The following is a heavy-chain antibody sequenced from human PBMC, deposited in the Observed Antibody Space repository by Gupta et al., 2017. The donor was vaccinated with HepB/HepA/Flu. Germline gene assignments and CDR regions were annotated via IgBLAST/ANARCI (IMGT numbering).Heavy chain of an antibody. D-gene: IGHD2-2*01. V-gene: IGHV4-34*01. J-gene: IGHJ1*01. CDR3: ARVNQLRYKGKYFQH. CDR1: GGSFSGYY. CDR2: INHSGST. Sequence: QAQLQQWGAGLLKPSETLSLTCAVYGGSFSGYYWSWIRQPPGKGLEWIREINHSGSTNYNPSLKSRVTISVDTSKNQFSLKLSSVTAADTAVYYCARVNQLRYKGKYFQHWGQGTLVTVSS.